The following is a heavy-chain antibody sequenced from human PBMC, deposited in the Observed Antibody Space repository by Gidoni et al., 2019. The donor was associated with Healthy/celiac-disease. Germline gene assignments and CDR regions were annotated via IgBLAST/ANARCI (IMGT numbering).Heavy chain of an antibody. D-gene: IGHD2-21*01. CDR2: IKQDGSEK. J-gene: IGHJ4*02. CDR3: AREACGGDCYGLYYFDY. CDR1: GFTFSSSW. V-gene: IGHV3-7*03. Sequence: EVQLVESGGGLVQPGGSLRLSCAASGFTFSSSWMSWVRQAPGKGLEWVANIKQDGSEKYYVDSVKGRFTISRDNAKNSLYLQMNSLRAEDTAVYYCAREACGGDCYGLYYFDYWGQGTLVTVSS.